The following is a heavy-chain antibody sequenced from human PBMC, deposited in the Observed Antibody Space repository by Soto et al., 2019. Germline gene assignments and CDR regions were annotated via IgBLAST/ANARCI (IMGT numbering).Heavy chain of an antibody. Sequence: QVHLVQSGAEVKKPGASVKVSCQASGYAFTTYGITWVRQAPGQGLEWMGWISAHNGNTNYAQKLQRRVTVTRDTSTSTAYMELRCLTSADTAVYYCARGRYGDYWGQAALVTVSS. J-gene: IGHJ4*02. D-gene: IGHD1-1*01. V-gene: IGHV1-18*01. CDR1: GYAFTTYG. CDR3: ARGRYGDY. CDR2: ISAHNGNT.